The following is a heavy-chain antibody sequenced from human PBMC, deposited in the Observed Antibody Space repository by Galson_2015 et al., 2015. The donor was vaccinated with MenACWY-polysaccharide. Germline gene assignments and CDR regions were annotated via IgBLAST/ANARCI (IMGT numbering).Heavy chain of an antibody. V-gene: IGHV3-23*01. D-gene: IGHD6-13*01. Sequence: SLRLSCEASGFTFRSYVMSWVRQAPGKGLEWVSAISGDGGSTYYADAVKGRFTISRDNSKNTLYLQMNSLRAEDTAVYYCAKDLGISLGWGQGTLVIVSS. CDR2: ISGDGGST. CDR1: GFTFRSYV. CDR3: AKDLGISLG. J-gene: IGHJ4*02.